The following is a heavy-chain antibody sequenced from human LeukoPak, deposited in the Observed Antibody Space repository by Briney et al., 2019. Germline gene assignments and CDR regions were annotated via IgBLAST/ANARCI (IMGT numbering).Heavy chain of an antibody. CDR3: ARNRFQLSGAYWFDP. Sequence: KPADTLSLTCTVSVGSMKNSFWSWIPQPPRKALEWIGYISGSGNTNYNPSLKTRVSLSVDTSKGQFYLSLRSVNAADTALYFCARNRFQLSGAYWFDPWGRGTLVTVSS. V-gene: IGHV4-4*08. CDR1: VGSMKNSF. CDR2: ISGSGNT. J-gene: IGHJ5*02. D-gene: IGHD2/OR15-2a*01.